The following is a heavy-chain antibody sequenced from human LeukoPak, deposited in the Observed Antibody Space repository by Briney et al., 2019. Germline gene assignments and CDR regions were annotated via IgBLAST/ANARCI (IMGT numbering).Heavy chain of an antibody. D-gene: IGHD5-12*01. Sequence: ASVKVSRKASGYTFTGYYMHWVRQAPGQGLEWMGWINPNSGGTNYAQKFQGRVTMTRDTSISTAYMELSRLRSDDTAVYYCAREEYSGYERHAFDIWGQGTMVTVSS. V-gene: IGHV1-2*02. J-gene: IGHJ3*02. CDR3: AREEYSGYERHAFDI. CDR1: GYTFTGYY. CDR2: INPNSGGT.